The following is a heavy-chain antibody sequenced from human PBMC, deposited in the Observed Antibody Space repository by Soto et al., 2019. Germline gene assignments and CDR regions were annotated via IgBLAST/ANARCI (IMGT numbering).Heavy chain of an antibody. CDR3: AKTRVGPTFSGFDY. CDR2: MYYTGKT. Sequence: PSETLSLTCSVSGDSISSYYGNWIRQPPGKGLEWIGYMYYTGKTNYNPSLKSRVTISVDTSKNQFSLKVNSVTVADTAIYYCAKTRVGPTFSGFDYWGQGALVTVSS. V-gene: IGHV4-59*01. CDR1: GDSISSYY. D-gene: IGHD1-26*01. J-gene: IGHJ4*02.